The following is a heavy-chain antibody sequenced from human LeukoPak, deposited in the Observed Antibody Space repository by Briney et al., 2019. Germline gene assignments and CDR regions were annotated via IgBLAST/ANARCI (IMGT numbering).Heavy chain of an antibody. CDR3: ARKRRDYYYYYYMDV. Sequence: PSETLSLTCTVSGGSISSYYWSWIRQPPGKGLEWIGYIYTSGSTNYNPSLKSRVTISVDTSKNQFSLKLSSVTAADTAVYYCARKRRDYYYYYYMDVWGKGTTVTVSS. D-gene: IGHD6-25*01. CDR2: IYTSGST. J-gene: IGHJ6*03. V-gene: IGHV4-4*09. CDR1: GGSISSYY.